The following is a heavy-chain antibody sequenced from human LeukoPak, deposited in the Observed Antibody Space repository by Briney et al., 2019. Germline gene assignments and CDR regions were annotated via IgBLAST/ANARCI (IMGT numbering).Heavy chain of an antibody. J-gene: IGHJ4*02. CDR2: IIPIFGTA. Sequence: ASVKVSCKASGGTFSSYAISWVRQAPGQGLEWMGGIIPIFGTANYAQKFQGRVTITTDESTSTAYMELSSLRSEDTAVYYCAKDSRVLLVVIDYWGQGTLVTVSS. CDR1: GGTFSSYA. CDR3: AKDSRVLLVVIDY. V-gene: IGHV1-69*05. D-gene: IGHD2-8*01.